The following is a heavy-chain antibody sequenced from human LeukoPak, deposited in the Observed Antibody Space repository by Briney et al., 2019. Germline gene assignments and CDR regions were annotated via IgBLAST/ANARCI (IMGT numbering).Heavy chain of an antibody. CDR1: GFTFSSYW. CDR2: INSDGSST. V-gene: IGHV3-74*01. CDR3: ARDYGDYFRYYFDY. D-gene: IGHD4-17*01. J-gene: IGHJ4*02. Sequence: PGGSLRLSCAASGFTFSSYWMHWVRQAPGKGLVWVSRINSDGSSTSYADSVKGRFTISRDNAKNTLYLQMNSLRAEDTDVYYCARDYGDYFRYYFDYWGQGTLVTVSS.